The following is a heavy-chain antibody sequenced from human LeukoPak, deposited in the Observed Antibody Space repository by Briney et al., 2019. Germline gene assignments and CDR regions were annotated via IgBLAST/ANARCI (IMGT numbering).Heavy chain of an antibody. D-gene: IGHD6-19*01. CDR1: GGSMGSSGYY. Sequence: SETLSLTCAVSGGSMGSSGYYWGWSRLPPGKGLESIGSIYYTGSTYYNPSLKSRVTISIDTSKKQFSLKLTSVTAADTAVYYCQGVPLGYSSGWTSDYSYMDVWGKGTPVTVS. CDR3: QGVPLGYSSGWTSDYSYMDV. V-gene: IGHV4-39*01. J-gene: IGHJ6*03. CDR2: IYYTGST.